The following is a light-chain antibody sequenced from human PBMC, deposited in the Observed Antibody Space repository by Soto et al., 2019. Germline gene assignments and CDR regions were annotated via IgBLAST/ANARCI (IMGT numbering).Light chain of an antibody. CDR3: QQYRSSIT. CDR2: GAS. Sequence: IVLTQSPGILSLSPGERATLSCRASQSVSSSYLAWYQQKPGQAPRLLIYGASSRATGNPDRFSGSGSGTDFTLTISRLEPEDFAVYYCQQYRSSITFGQGTRLEIK. V-gene: IGKV3-20*01. J-gene: IGKJ5*01. CDR1: QSVSSSY.